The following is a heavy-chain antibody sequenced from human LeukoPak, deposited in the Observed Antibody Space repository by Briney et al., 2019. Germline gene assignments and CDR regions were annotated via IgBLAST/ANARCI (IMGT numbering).Heavy chain of an antibody. CDR1: RFTFSSYS. V-gene: IGHV3-23*01. J-gene: IGHJ1*01. Sequence: GGSLRLSCAASRFTFSSYSMNWVRQAPGKGLEWVSAISGSGGSTYYADSVKGRFTISRDNSKNTLYLQMNSLRAEDTAVYYCAKARGTYYYDSSGYYYAEYFQHWGQGTLVTVSS. CDR2: ISGSGGST. CDR3: AKARGTYYYDSSGYYYAEYFQH. D-gene: IGHD3-22*01.